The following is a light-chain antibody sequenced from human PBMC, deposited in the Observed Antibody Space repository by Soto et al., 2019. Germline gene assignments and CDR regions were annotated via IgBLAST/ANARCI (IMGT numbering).Light chain of an antibody. Sequence: EIVLTQSPGTLSLSPGERATLSCRASQSVNSWFLAWYQQKPGQAPRLLIYRTSNRATGIPDRFSGSGSGTDFTLTISRLEPDDFAVYYCHYYDDSPPFPFGPGTKVDIK. CDR1: QSVNSWF. J-gene: IGKJ3*01. CDR2: RTS. V-gene: IGKV3-20*01. CDR3: HYYDDSPPFP.